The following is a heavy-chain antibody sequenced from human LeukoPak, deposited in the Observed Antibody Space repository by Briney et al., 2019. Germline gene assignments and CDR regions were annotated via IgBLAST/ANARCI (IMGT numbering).Heavy chain of an antibody. CDR3: ARAKAAAGSSGWFDP. CDR1: GYTFTGYY. D-gene: IGHD6-13*01. Sequence: ASVKVSCKASGYTFTGYYMHWVRQAPGQGLEWMGWINPNSGGTNYAQKFQGRVTMTRDTSISTAYMELSRPRSDDTAVYYCARAKAAAGSSGWFDPWGQGTLVTVSS. J-gene: IGHJ5*02. CDR2: INPNSGGT. V-gene: IGHV1-2*02.